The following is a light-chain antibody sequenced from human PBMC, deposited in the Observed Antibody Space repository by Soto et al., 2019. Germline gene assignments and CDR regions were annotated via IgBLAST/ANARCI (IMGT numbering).Light chain of an antibody. CDR3: QQYKSYSPYT. V-gene: IGKV1-5*03. CDR2: KAS. Sequence: DIQMTQSPSTLSASVGDRVTITCRASQSISNWLAWYQQKPGKAPKLLIYKASSLESGVPSRFSGNGSGTEFTLTISSLQPDDFATYYCQQYKSYSPYTFGQGTKLEIK. CDR1: QSISNW. J-gene: IGKJ2*01.